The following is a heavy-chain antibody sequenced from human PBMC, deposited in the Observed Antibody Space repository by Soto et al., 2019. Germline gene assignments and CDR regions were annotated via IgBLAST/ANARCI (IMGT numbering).Heavy chain of an antibody. V-gene: IGHV3-23*01. CDR1: VFTFNNYA. Sequence: PGGSLRLSCAASVFTFNNYAMNWVRQAPGKGLEWVATISGTGGSTYYADSVKGRFTISRDNSKNTLYLQMNSLRVEDTAVYYCAKDRLGGNFDYWGQGTQVTVSS. CDR2: ISGTGGST. J-gene: IGHJ4*02. CDR3: AKDRLGGNFDY.